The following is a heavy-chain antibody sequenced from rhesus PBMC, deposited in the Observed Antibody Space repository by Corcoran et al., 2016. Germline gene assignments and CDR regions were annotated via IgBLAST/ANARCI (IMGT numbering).Heavy chain of an antibody. Sequence: EVQLVQSGAEVKKPGASVKISCKASGYTFTDYYLHWVRQAPGKGLEGLGRGEPEDGEAIHAQKYQDRVTITADTSTDTAYMELSSLRSEDTAVYYCATAHPYSGSFDDWGQGVLVTVSS. D-gene: IGHD6-25*01. CDR1: GYTFTDYY. CDR2: GEPEDGEA. CDR3: ATAHPYSGSFDD. V-gene: IGHV1-111*02. J-gene: IGHJ4*01.